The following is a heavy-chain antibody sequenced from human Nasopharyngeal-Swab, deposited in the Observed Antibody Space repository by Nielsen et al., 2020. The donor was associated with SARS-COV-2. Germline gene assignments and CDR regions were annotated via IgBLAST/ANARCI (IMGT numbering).Heavy chain of an antibody. D-gene: IGHD3-16*02. V-gene: IGHV3-33*06. J-gene: IGHJ4*02. CDR2: IWYDGREK. CDR3: AKDWDIDYVWGSYRYHPLFDY. Sequence: WIRQPPGKRLEWEALIWYDGREKNYADSVKDRFTISRDNSKNTLYLQMNSLRAEDTAVYYCAKDWDIDYVWGSYRYHPLFDYWGQGTLVTVSS.